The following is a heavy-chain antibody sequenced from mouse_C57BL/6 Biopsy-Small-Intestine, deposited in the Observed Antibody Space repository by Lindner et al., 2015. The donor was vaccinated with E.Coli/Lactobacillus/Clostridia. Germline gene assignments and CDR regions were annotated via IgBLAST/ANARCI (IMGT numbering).Heavy chain of an antibody. CDR1: GYTFTDYN. Sequence: VQLQESGPELVKPGASVKMSCKASGYTFTDYNMHWVKRSHGKYLEWIGNINPNNGITKYNQKFKGKATLTVNTSSSTAYMQLSSLTSEDTAVYYCVNYGSSFDYWGQGTTLTVSS. CDR3: VNYGSSFDY. V-gene: IGHV1-22*01. CDR2: INPNNGIT. J-gene: IGHJ2*01. D-gene: IGHD1-1*01.